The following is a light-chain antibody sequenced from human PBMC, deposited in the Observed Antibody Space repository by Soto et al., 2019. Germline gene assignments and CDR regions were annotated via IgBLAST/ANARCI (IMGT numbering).Light chain of an antibody. CDR2: YNN. V-gene: IGLV1-44*01. J-gene: IGLJ2*01. CDR1: SSNIGSNT. CDR3: SSFVHKNNLI. Sequence: LTQPPSASGTPGQRVSMSCSGSSSNIGSNTVNWYQQFPGTAPKLLIYYNNQRPSGVPDRFSGSKSGTSASLAISGLQSEDEADYYCSSFVHKNNLIFGGGTKLTVL.